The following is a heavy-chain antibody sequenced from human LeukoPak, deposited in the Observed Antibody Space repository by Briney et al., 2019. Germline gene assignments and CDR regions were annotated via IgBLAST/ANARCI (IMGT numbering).Heavy chain of an antibody. Sequence: PSETLSLTCAVYGGSFSGYYWSWIRQPPGKGLEWIGEINHSGSTNYNPSLKSRVTISVDTSKDQSSLKLSSVTAADTAVYYCARGGLYDSSGYYWDYFDYWGQGTLVTVSS. V-gene: IGHV4-34*01. D-gene: IGHD3-22*01. CDR3: ARGGLYDSSGYYWDYFDY. CDR2: INHSGST. J-gene: IGHJ4*02. CDR1: GGSFSGYY.